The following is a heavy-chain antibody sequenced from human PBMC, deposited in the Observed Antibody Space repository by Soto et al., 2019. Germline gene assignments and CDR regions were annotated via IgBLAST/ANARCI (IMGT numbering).Heavy chain of an antibody. Sequence: VRFLSLSLVVSVFSVSGYGMRWVRQAPRKGLVWLAVISQDGSAKYYADSVRGRFTISRDNSKNTLYLQMNSLRPEDTAAYYCASDGYKPLVDYWAQGTLLTDSS. CDR1: VFSVSGYG. CDR3: ASDGYKPLVDY. D-gene: IGHD5-18*01. J-gene: IGHJ4*02. V-gene: IGHV3-30*03. CDR2: ISQDGSAK.